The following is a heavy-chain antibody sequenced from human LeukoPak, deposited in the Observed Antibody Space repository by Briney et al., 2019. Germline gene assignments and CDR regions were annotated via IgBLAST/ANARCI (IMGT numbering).Heavy chain of an antibody. CDR3: AREIGTCDAFDI. J-gene: IGHJ3*02. Sequence: SGTLSLTCAVSGGSISSCNWWSWVRQPPGKGLEWIGEVHHSGSTYYNPSLKSRVTISVDTSKNQFSLKLSSVTAADTAVYYCAREIGTCDAFDIWGQGTMVTVSS. CDR1: GGSISSCNW. V-gene: IGHV4-4*02. D-gene: IGHD2/OR15-2a*01. CDR2: VHHSGST.